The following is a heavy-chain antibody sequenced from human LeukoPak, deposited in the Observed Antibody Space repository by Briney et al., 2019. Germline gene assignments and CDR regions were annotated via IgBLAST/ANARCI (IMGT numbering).Heavy chain of an antibody. CDR2: IIPIFGTA. D-gene: IGHD6-13*01. CDR1: GGTFSSYA. J-gene: IGHJ4*02. CDR3: ARVRRPVQYSSSWLEEFYFDY. V-gene: IGHV1-69*01. Sequence: SVKVSCKASGGTFSSYAISWVRQAPGQGLEWMGGIIPIFGTANYAQKFQGRVTITADESTSTAYMELSSLRSEDTAVYYCARVRRPVQYSSSWLEEFYFDYWGQGTLVTVSS.